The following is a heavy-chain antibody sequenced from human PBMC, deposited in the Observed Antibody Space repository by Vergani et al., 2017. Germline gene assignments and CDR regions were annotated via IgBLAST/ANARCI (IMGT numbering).Heavy chain of an antibody. CDR2: ISSSSSYI. D-gene: IGHD2-2*02. V-gene: IGHV3-21*01. J-gene: IGHJ4*02. CDR3: AREPGYCSSTSCYNYFDY. CDR1: GFTFSSYA. Sequence: EVQLVESGGGVVQPGRSLRLSCAASGFTFSSYAMHWVRQAPGKGLEWVSSISSSSSYIYYADSVKGRFTISRDNAKNSLYLQMNSLRAEDTAVYYCAREPGYCSSTSCYNYFDYWGQGTLVTVSS.